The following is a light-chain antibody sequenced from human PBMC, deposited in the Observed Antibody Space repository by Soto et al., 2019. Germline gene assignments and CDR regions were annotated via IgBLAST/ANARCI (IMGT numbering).Light chain of an antibody. J-gene: IGKJ2*01. Sequence: EIVLTQSPDTLSLSPGERATLSCRASQSVRNVYLAWYQQKPGRAPRLLIYDASNRATGIPDRFSGSGSGTDFTLTINRLEPEDFAVYYCQQSGSSPRTFGQGTKVDIK. CDR3: QQSGSSPRT. CDR1: QSVRNVY. V-gene: IGKV3-20*01. CDR2: DAS.